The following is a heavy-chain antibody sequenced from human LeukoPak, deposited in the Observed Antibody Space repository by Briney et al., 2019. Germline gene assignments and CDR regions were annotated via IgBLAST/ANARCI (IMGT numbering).Heavy chain of an antibody. Sequence: GRSLRLSCAASGFTFSSYGMHWVRQAPGKGLEWVAVIWYDGSNKYYADSVKGRFTISRDNSKNTLYLQMNSLRAEDTAVYYCARENYDFWSGYYTLLFDIWGQGTMVTVSS. CDR1: GFTFSSYG. D-gene: IGHD3-3*01. CDR3: ARENYDFWSGYYTLLFDI. J-gene: IGHJ3*02. V-gene: IGHV3-33*01. CDR2: IWYDGSNK.